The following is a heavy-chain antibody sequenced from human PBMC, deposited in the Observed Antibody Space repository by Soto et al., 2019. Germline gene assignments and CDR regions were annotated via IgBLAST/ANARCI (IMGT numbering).Heavy chain of an antibody. D-gene: IGHD3-22*01. V-gene: IGHV3-21*01. Sequence: GGSLRLSCAASGFTFSSYSMNWVRQAPGKGLEWVSSISSSSNYIYYADSVKGRFTISRDNAKNSLYLQMNSLRAEDTAVYYCARARADYYDSSGYPLGYWGQGTLVTVSS. CDR1: GFTFSSYS. CDR3: ARARADYYDSSGYPLGY. CDR2: ISSSSNYI. J-gene: IGHJ4*02.